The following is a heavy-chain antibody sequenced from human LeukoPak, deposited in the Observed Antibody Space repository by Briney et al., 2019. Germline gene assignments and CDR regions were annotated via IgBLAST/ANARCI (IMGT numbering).Heavy chain of an antibody. CDR1: GFTFSSYA. Sequence: GGSLRLSCAASGFTFSSYAMSWVRQAPGKGLEWVSAISGSGGSTYYADPVKGRFTISRDNSKNTLYLQMNSLRAEDTAVYYCAKVPAVLRYFDWLLSDFDYWGQGTLVTVSS. J-gene: IGHJ4*02. CDR3: AKVPAVLRYFDWLLSDFDY. V-gene: IGHV3-23*01. D-gene: IGHD3-9*01. CDR2: ISGSGGST.